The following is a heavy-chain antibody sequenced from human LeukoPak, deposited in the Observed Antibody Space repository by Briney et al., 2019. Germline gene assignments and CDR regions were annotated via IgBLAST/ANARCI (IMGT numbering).Heavy chain of an antibody. CDR1: GGSFSGYY. CDR2: IYYSGST. CDR3: ARVRGLGSDIRAFDI. V-gene: IGHV4-59*01. J-gene: IGHJ3*02. D-gene: IGHD2-15*01. Sequence: SETLSLTCAVYGGSFSGYYWSWIRQPPGKGLEWIGYIYYSGSTNYNPSLKSRVTISVDTSNNQFSLKLSAVTAADTAVYYCARVRGLGSDIRAFDIWGQGTRVSVSS.